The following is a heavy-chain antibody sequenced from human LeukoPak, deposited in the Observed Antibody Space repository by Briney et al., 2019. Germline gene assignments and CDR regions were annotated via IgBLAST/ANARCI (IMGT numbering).Heavy chain of an antibody. CDR3: AKSLYGGNDY. J-gene: IGHJ4*02. Sequence: GGSLRLSCAASGFTVSTNYMTWIRQAPGKGLEWVSVIYSGGTTFYADSVQGRFTISRDTSKNTVFLQMNSLRAEDTATYYCAKSLYGGNDYWGQGTLVTVSS. V-gene: IGHV3-66*01. CDR2: IYSGGTT. CDR1: GFTVSTNY. D-gene: IGHD4-23*01.